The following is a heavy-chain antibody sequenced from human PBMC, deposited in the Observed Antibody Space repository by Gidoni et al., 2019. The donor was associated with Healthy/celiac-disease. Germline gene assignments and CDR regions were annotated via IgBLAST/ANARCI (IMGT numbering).Heavy chain of an antibody. Sequence: QVQLVQSGAEVKKPGSSVKASCKASGGTFSSYAISWVRQAPGQGLEWMGGIIPIFGTANYAQKFQGRGTITADESTSTAYMELSSLRSEDTAVYYCARLDSSGWLDFDYWGQGTLVTVSS. CDR1: GGTFSSYA. J-gene: IGHJ4*02. CDR3: ARLDSSGWLDFDY. CDR2: IIPIFGTA. V-gene: IGHV1-69*01. D-gene: IGHD6-19*01.